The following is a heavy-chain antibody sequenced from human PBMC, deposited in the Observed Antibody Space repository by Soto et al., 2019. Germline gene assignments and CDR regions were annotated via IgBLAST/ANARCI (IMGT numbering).Heavy chain of an antibody. Sequence: QVQLVESGGGVVERGRSLRLSCAASGFTFSSYAMHWVRQAPGKGLEWVAVISYDGSNKYYADSVKGRFTISRDNSKNTLYLQMNSLRAEDTAVYYCASTVDIWGQGTMVTVSS. CDR2: ISYDGSNK. V-gene: IGHV3-30-3*01. CDR3: ASTVDI. CDR1: GFTFSSYA. J-gene: IGHJ3*02.